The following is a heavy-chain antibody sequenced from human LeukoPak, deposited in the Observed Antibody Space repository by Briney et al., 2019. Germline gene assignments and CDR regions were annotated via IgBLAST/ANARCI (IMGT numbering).Heavy chain of an antibody. D-gene: IGHD6-6*01. V-gene: IGHV3-23*01. J-gene: IGHJ4*02. CDR2: ISDSGGNT. CDR1: GFTFNTYA. CDR3: ARHRSSWLIDY. Sequence: GGSLRLSCAASGFTFNTYAMSWVRQAPWERLQWVSGISDSGGNTYYADSVRGRFTISRDNSKNTLYLQMNSLRAEDTAVYYCARHRSSWLIDYWGQGTLVTVS.